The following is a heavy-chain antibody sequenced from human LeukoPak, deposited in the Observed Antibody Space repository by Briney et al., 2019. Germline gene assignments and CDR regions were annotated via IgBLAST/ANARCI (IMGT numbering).Heavy chain of an antibody. CDR2: IYSSGST. CDR3: ARKDGDY. V-gene: IGHV4-4*07. J-gene: IGHJ4*02. CDR1: GASISAFH. Sequence: PSETLSLTCTVSGASISAFHWTWFRQPAGKRLEWIGLIYSSGSTLLNPSLKTRVAMSQDLTKKQLSLRPTSLTAADTAMYYCARKDGDYWGKGTLVTVSS.